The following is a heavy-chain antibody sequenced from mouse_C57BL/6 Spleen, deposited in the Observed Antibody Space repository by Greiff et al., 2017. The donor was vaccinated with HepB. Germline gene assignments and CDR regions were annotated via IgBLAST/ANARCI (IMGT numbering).Heavy chain of an antibody. CDR2: IYPGDGDT. Sequence: VQLQQSGPELVKPGASVKISCKASGYAFSSSWMNWVKQRPGKGLEWIGRIYPGDGDTNYNGKFKGKATLTADKSSSTAYMQLISLTSEDSAVYFCARGGPYGNFFDYWGQGTTLTVSS. V-gene: IGHV1-82*01. CDR1: GYAFSSSW. CDR3: ARGGPYGNFFDY. D-gene: IGHD2-1*01. J-gene: IGHJ2*01.